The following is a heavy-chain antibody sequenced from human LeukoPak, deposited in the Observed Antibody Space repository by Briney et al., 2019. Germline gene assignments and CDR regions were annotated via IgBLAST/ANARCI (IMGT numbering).Heavy chain of an antibody. D-gene: IGHD3-10*01. CDR3: ARRVTMVRGVPRTQYYFDY. CDR2: IYPGDSDT. J-gene: IGHJ4*02. Sequence: GESLKISCKGSGYSFTSYWIGWVRQMPGKGLEWMGIIYPGDSDTRYSPSFQGQVTISADKSISTAYLQWSSLKASDTAMYYCARRVTMVRGVPRTQYYFDYWGQGTLVTVSS. CDR1: GYSFTSYW. V-gene: IGHV5-51*01.